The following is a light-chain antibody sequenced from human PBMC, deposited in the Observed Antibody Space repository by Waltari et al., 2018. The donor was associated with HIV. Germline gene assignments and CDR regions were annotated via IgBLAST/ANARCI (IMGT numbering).Light chain of an antibody. V-gene: IGKV3-11*01. Sequence: VLTQSPVTLSVSPGERAPLSCRASKSISSYLSWYQQKPGQAPRLLIYDASKRATGIPARFSGSGSVTDFTLTISSLVPEDFAVYYCQQRSSWPLITFGPGTKVDVK. CDR1: KSISSY. CDR2: DAS. J-gene: IGKJ3*01. CDR3: QQRSSWPLIT.